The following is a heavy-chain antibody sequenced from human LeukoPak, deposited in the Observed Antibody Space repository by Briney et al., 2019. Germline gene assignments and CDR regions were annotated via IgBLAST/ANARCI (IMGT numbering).Heavy chain of an antibody. Sequence: SETLSLTCAVSGGSISSSSYYWGWIRQPPGKVLEWIGTSYDSGSPYYNPSRKSRVTISVDMSKNQFSLKLRSVTATDTAVYYCARASSGYFDAFDIWGQGTMVTVSS. CDR3: ARASSGYFDAFDI. J-gene: IGHJ3*02. V-gene: IGHV4-39*01. CDR2: SYDSGSP. D-gene: IGHD3-22*01. CDR1: GGSISSSSYY.